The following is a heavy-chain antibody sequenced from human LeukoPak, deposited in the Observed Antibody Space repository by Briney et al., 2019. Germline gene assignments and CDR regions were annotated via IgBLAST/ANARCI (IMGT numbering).Heavy chain of an antibody. V-gene: IGHV3-23*01. J-gene: IGHJ6*03. CDR3: AKGAGYYYDSSGYSMDV. D-gene: IGHD3-22*01. Sequence: GSLRLSCAASGFTFSSYGMSWVRQAPGKGLEWVSAISGSGGSTYYADSVKGRFTISRDNSKNTLYLQMNSLRAEDTAVYYCAKGAGYYYDSSGYSMDVWGKGTTVTISS. CDR1: GFTFSSYG. CDR2: ISGSGGST.